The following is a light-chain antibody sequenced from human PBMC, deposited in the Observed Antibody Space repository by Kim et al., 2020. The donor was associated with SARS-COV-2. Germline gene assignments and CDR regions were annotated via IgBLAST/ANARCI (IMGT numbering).Light chain of an antibody. CDR2: DAS. Sequence: ASVGYVVPIACRADQVISNYLAWYQRKPGRPPPLLIYDASGLQSGVPSRFSGSRSGTDFTLTISSLQPEDVGTYYCQQYDSVPWTFGQGTKVEIK. V-gene: IGKV1-27*01. CDR1: QVISNY. J-gene: IGKJ1*01. CDR3: QQYDSVPWT.